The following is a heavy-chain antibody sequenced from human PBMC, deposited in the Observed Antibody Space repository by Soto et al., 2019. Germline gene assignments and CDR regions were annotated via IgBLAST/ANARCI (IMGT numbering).Heavy chain of an antibody. CDR1: GFTFCSYE. V-gene: IGHV3-48*03. CDR2: ISDSGRTI. D-gene: IGHD3-3*01. J-gene: IGHJ6*02. Sequence: PGGSLRLSCSASGFTFCSYEMNWVRQAPGKGLEWVSYISDSGRTIYYADSVKGRFTVSRDDAQNSVYLQMDSLRAEDTAVYYCARDLLHYDFWSGYSAYFYYGMDVWGPGTTVTVSS. CDR3: ARDLLHYDFWSGYSAYFYYGMDV.